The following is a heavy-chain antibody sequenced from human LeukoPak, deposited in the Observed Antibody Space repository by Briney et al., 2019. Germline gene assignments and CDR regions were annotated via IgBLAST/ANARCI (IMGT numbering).Heavy chain of an antibody. CDR3: ARGGRAAAGTVQYYFDY. CDR2: IIPIFGTA. V-gene: IGHV1-69*13. D-gene: IGHD6-13*01. J-gene: IGHJ4*02. Sequence: SVKVSCKASGGTFSSYAISRVRQAPGQGLEWMGGIIPIFGTANYAQKFQGRVTITADESTSTAYMELSSLRSEDTAVYYCARGGRAAAGTVQYYFDYWGQGTLVTVSS. CDR1: GGTFSSYA.